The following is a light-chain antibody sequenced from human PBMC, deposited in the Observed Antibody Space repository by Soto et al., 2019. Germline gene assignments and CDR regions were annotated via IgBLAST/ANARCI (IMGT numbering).Light chain of an antibody. CDR2: GAS. J-gene: IGKJ2*01. CDR1: QSVSSSY. V-gene: IGKV3-20*01. Sequence: DIVLTQSPGTLSLSPGERATLSCRASQSVSSSYLAWYQQKPGQAPRLLIYGASSRATGIPDRFSGSGSGTDFTLTINRLEPEDFAVYYCQNYGSPTGTFGQGTKVDIK. CDR3: QNYGSPTGT.